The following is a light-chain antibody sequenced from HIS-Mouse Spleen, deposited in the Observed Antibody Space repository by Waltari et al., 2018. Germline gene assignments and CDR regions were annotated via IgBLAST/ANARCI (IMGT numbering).Light chain of an antibody. V-gene: IGLV2-14*03. CDR2: DVS. J-gene: IGLJ2*01. Sequence: QSALTQPASVSGSPGQSITLSCPGTSSHVGGPNYVPWYQQHPGKAPKLMIYDVSNRPSGVSNRFSGSKSGNTASLTISGLQAEDEADYYCSSYTSSSFNVVFGGGTKLTVL. CDR1: SSHVGGPNY. CDR3: SSYTSSSFNVV.